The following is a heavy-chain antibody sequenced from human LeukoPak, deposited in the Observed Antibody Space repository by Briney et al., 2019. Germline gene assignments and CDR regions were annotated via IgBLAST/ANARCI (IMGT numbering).Heavy chain of an antibody. CDR2: MNPNSGNT. Sequence: SVKVSCKASGYTFNSYDIHWVRQATGQGLGWMGWMNPNSGNTGYAQKFQGRVTMTRNTSISTAYMELSSLRSEDTAVYYCARGPRFKYCSSTSCYISDPWGQGTLVTVSS. V-gene: IGHV1-8*01. CDR3: ARGPRFKYCSSTSCYISDP. CDR1: GYTFNSYD. J-gene: IGHJ5*02. D-gene: IGHD2-2*02.